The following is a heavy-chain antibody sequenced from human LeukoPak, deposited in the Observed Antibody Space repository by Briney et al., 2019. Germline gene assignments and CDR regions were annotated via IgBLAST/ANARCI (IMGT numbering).Heavy chain of an antibody. V-gene: IGHV3-21*01. CDR2: ISSSSSHI. CDR1: VFTFSSYS. J-gene: IGHJ4*02. Sequence: GGSLRLSCAASVFTFSSYSMNWVRRAPGRGLEWVSSISSSSSHIYYADSVKGRFSIPRDNAKNSLYLQMNSLRAEDTAVYYCARGIDYWGQGTLVTVSS. CDR3: ARGIDY.